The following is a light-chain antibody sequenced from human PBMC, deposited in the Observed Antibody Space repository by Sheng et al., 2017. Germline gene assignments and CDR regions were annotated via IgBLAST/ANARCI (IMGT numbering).Light chain of an antibody. CDR1: QSVSIY. J-gene: IGKJ1*01. Sequence: EIVLTQSPGTLSLSPGERATLSCRASQSVSIYLAWYQQKPGQAPRLLIYDASNRATGIPARFSGSGSGTEFTLTISRLEPEDFAVYYCQQYGSSTRWTFGQGTKVEIK. CDR2: DAS. CDR3: QQYGSSTRWT. V-gene: IGKV3-20*01.